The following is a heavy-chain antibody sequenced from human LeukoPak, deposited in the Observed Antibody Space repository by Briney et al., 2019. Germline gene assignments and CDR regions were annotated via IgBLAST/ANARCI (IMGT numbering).Heavy chain of an antibody. Sequence: ASVKVSCKASGYTFTSYDINWVRQATGQGLEWMGWMNPNSGNTGYAQKFQGRVTMTRNTSISTAYMELSSLRSEDTAVYYCARDYGSGSYYSYYYYYYMDVWGKGTTVTVSS. CDR1: GYTFTSYD. CDR2: MNPNSGNT. J-gene: IGHJ6*03. D-gene: IGHD3-10*01. V-gene: IGHV1-8*01. CDR3: ARDYGSGSYYSYYYYYYMDV.